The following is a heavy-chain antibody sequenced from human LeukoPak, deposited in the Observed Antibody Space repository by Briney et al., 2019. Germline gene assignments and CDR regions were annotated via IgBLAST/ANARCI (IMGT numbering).Heavy chain of an antibody. CDR3: ARDRYGDGFAHFDY. Sequence: ASVKVSFKSSGYTFTAYAMHWVRQAPGQGLEWMGWITPSDGANYAHKFQGRVTMTRDTSMSTAYMDLNRLTSDDTAVYFCARDRYGDGFAHFDYWGQGTLVTVSS. CDR1: GYTFTAYA. D-gene: IGHD5-24*01. J-gene: IGHJ4*02. CDR2: ITPSDGA. V-gene: IGHV1-2*02.